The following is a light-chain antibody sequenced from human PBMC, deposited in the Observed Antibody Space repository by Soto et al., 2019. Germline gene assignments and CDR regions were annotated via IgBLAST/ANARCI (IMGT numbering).Light chain of an antibody. CDR2: EDN. CDR3: QSYDNNNHWV. J-gene: IGLJ3*02. CDR1: SGSIANNY. Sequence: NFMLTQPHSVSESPGKTVTMSCTRSSGSIANNYVQWYQQRPGSSPTTVIYEDNQRPSGVPDRFSGSIDSSSNSASLTISRLKTEDEADYYCQSYDNNNHWVIGGGTKLTVL. V-gene: IGLV6-57*01.